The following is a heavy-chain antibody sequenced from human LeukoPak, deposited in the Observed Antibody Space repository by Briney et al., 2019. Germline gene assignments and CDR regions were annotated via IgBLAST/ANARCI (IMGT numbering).Heavy chain of an antibody. J-gene: IGHJ3*02. V-gene: IGHV1-69*04. D-gene: IGHD2-15*01. CDR3: ASPLGYCSGGSCYDDAFDI. CDR1: GGTFSSYA. CDR2: IIPILGIA. Sequence: SVKVSCKASGGTFSSYAIGWVRQAPGQGLEWMGRIIPILGIANYAQKFQGRVTITADESTSTAYMELSSLRSEDTAVYYCASPLGYCSGGSCYDDAFDIWGQGTMVTVSS.